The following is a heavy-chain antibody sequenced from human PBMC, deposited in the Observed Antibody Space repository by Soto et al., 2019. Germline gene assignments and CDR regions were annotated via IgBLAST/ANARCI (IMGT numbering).Heavy chain of an antibody. Sequence: EVQLVESGGGLVKPGGSLRLSCAASRFTFSSYSMNWVRQAPGKGLEWVSSISSSSSYIYYADSVKGRFTISRDNAKNPLYLQMNSLRAEDTAVYYCARVLGTTDAFEIWGQGTMVTVSS. V-gene: IGHV3-21*01. CDR2: ISSSSSYI. CDR1: RFTFSSYS. J-gene: IGHJ3*02. D-gene: IGHD1-7*01. CDR3: ARVLGTTDAFEI.